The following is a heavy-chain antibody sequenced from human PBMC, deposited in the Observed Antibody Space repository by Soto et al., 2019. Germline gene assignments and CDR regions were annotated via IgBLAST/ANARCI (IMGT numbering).Heavy chain of an antibody. D-gene: IGHD6-19*01. J-gene: IGHJ6*02. CDR3: ARGWLEDYYYYYGLDV. V-gene: IGHV4-59*01. Sequence: QVQLQESGPGLVKPSETLSLTCTVSGGSISSYYWSWIRQPPGKGLEWIGYIYYSGNTNYNPSLKRCDTISVDTSKNQFSLKLSSVTAADTAVYYCARGWLEDYYYYYGLDVWCQGTTVTVS. CDR1: GGSISSYY. CDR2: IYYSGNT.